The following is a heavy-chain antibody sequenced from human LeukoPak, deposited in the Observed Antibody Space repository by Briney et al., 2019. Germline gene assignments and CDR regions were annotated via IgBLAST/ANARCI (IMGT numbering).Heavy chain of an antibody. CDR3: AGYSYGYRAFDI. V-gene: IGHV4-34*01. D-gene: IGHD5-18*01. CDR2: INHSGST. J-gene: IGHJ3*02. CDR1: GGSFSGYY. Sequence: SETLSLTCAVYGGSFSGYYWSWIRQPPGKGLEWIGEINHSGSTNYNPSLKSRVTISVDTSKNQFSLKLSSVTAADTAVYYCAGYSYGYRAFDIWGQGTMVTVSS.